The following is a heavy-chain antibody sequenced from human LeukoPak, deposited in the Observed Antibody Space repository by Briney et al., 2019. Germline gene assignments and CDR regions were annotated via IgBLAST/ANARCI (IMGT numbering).Heavy chain of an antibody. CDR3: ARSSTWEPFDY. J-gene: IGHJ4*02. Sequence: ASVKVSCKASGYSFVLYGISWVRQAPGQGPEWMGWISTYNGNTKYAEKFQGRVTMTTDTPTSTAYMELRSLRSDDTAVYYCARSSTWEPFDYWGQGTLVTVSS. CDR2: ISTYNGNT. V-gene: IGHV1-18*01. D-gene: IGHD1-26*01. CDR1: GYSFVLYG.